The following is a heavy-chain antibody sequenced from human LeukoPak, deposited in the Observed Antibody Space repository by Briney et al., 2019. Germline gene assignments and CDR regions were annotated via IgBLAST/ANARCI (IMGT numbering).Heavy chain of an antibody. J-gene: IGHJ4*02. CDR1: GYTLTELS. CDR2: FDPEDGET. D-gene: IGHD3-10*01. Sequence: ASVKVSCKVSGYTLTELSMHWVRQAPGKGLEWMGGFDPEDGETIYAQKFQGRVTMTEDTSTDTAYMELSSLRFEDTAVYYCATGRGSAPPFDYWGQGTLVTVSS. CDR3: ATGRGSAPPFDY. V-gene: IGHV1-24*01.